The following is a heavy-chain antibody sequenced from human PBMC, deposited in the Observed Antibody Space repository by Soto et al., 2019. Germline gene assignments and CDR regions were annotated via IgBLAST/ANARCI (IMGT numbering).Heavy chain of an antibody. CDR2: IYRGGST. CDR1: GFTVSNNS. Sequence: EVQLVESGGGLVQPGGSLRLSCAASGFTVSNNSMTWVRQAPGKGLEWVSVIYRGGSTYYADSVRGRFTISRDNSKNTLYLQMSSLRAEDTAVYYCARARFGGLAAIFADCWGQGTLVTVSS. J-gene: IGHJ4*02. CDR3: ARARFGGLAAIFADC. V-gene: IGHV3-66*01. D-gene: IGHD5-12*01.